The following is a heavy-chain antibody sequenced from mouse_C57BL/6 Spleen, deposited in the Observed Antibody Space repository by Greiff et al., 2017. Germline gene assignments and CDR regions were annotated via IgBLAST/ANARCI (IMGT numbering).Heavy chain of an antibody. CDR1: GYTFTSYW. CDR2: ITPSNGGT. J-gene: IGHJ2*01. V-gene: IGHV1-53*01. Sequence: QVQLQQPGPELVKPGDSVKLSCKVSGYTFTSYWMHWVKQRPGKGLEWIGNITPSNGGTNYTEKFKSKATLTVDKSSSTAYMQLSSLTSEDSAVYYCAVITTVVATCDYWGQGTTLTVSS. D-gene: IGHD1-1*01. CDR3: AVITTVVATCDY.